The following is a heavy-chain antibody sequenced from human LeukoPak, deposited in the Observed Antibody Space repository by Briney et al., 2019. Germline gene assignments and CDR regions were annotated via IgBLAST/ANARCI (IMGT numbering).Heavy chain of an antibody. CDR3: ARGQPMDYYGSGNWFDP. J-gene: IGHJ5*02. Sequence: SETLSLTCTVSGGSISSYYWSWIRQPPGKGLEWIGYIYYSGSTNYNPSLKSRVTISVDTSKNQFSLKLSSVTAADTAVYYCARGQPMDYYGSGNWFDPWGQGTLVTVSS. V-gene: IGHV4-59*12. CDR2: IYYSGST. CDR1: GGSISSYY. D-gene: IGHD3-10*01.